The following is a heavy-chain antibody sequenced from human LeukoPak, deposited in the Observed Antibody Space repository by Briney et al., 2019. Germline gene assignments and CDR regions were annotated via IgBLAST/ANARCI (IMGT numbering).Heavy chain of an antibody. D-gene: IGHD2-2*01. CDR3: AREFRYCSSTSCHESYYGMDV. Sequence: ASVKVPCKASGYTFTSYGISWVRQAPGQGLEWMGWISAYNGNTNYAQKLQGRVTMTRNTSISTAYMELSSLRSEDTAVYYCAREFRYCSSTSCHESYYGMDVWGQGTTVTVSS. V-gene: IGHV1-18*01. J-gene: IGHJ6*02. CDR2: ISAYNGNT. CDR1: GYTFTSYG.